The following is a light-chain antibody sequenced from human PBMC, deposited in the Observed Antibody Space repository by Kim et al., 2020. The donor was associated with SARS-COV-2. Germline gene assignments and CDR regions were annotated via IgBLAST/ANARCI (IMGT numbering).Light chain of an antibody. CDR1: SGYSSYA. CDR2: VNSDGSH. V-gene: IGLV4-69*01. Sequence: QLVLTQSPSASASLGASVKLTCTLSSGYSSYAIAWHQQQPEKGPRYLMNVNSDGSHNKGDGIPDRFSGSSSGAERYLTISSLQSEDEADYYCQTWGTGMGVFGGGTQLTVL. J-gene: IGLJ3*02. CDR3: QTWGTGMGV.